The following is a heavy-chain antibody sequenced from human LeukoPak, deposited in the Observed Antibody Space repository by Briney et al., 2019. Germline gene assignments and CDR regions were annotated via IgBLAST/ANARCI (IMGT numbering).Heavy chain of an antibody. CDR3: ARDLSSARTDY. Sequence: GRSLRLSCAASGFTFSSYSMNWVRQAPGKGLEWVSSISSSSSYIYYADSVKGRFTISRDNAKNSLYLQMNSLRAEDTAVYYCARDLSSARTDYWGQGTLVTVSS. D-gene: IGHD2-2*01. J-gene: IGHJ4*02. CDR2: ISSSSSYI. CDR1: GFTFSSYS. V-gene: IGHV3-21*04.